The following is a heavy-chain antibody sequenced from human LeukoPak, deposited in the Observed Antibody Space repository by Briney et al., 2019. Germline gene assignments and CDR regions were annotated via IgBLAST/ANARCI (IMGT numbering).Heavy chain of an antibody. V-gene: IGHV4-59*01. CDR3: ARGNSYYDSSDYFPWESFQH. CDR1: GGSISGYY. D-gene: IGHD3-22*01. Sequence: SETLSLTCTVSGGSISGYYWSWVRQSPERGLESIGFIYSTGSTSYNPSLRSRVTISIDTSQNQFYLRLTSVTAADTAVYYCARGNSYYDSSDYFPWESFQHWGKGTLVTVSS. J-gene: IGHJ1*01. CDR2: IYSTGST.